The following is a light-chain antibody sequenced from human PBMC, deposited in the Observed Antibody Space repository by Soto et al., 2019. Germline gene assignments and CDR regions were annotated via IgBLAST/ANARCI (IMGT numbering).Light chain of an antibody. J-gene: IGKJ4*01. CDR1: QNIRNY. CDR2: GAA. Sequence: DIQMTQSPSSLSASVGDRVAITCRASQNIRNYLNWYQQKPGKAPRVLIYGAASLQSGVPSRLSGSGSGTNFSLTINSLQPEDYATYYCQQSYNIQALTFGGGTKVEIK. CDR3: QQSYNIQALT. V-gene: IGKV1-39*01.